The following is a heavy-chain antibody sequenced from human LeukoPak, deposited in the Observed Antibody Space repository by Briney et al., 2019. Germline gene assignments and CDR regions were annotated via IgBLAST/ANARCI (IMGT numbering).Heavy chain of an antibody. V-gene: IGHV3-23*01. CDR2: VSGSGGST. Sequence: GGSLRLSCAASGLTFSRHAMSWVRQAPGKGLEWVSTVSGSGGSTYYADSVKGRFTISRDNSKNTLYLEMNSLRADDTAVYYCTKGPSGSYYGFDMWGQGTMVTVSS. CDR3: TKGPSGSYYGFDM. J-gene: IGHJ3*02. CDR1: GLTFSRHA. D-gene: IGHD3-10*01.